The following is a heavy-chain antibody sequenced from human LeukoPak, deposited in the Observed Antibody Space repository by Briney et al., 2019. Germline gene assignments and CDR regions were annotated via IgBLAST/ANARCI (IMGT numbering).Heavy chain of an antibody. D-gene: IGHD3-10*01. J-gene: IGHJ5*02. CDR2: ISGSGGST. CDR1: GFAFSSYA. V-gene: IGHV3-23*01. Sequence: GGSLRLSCAASGFAFSSYAMCWVRQAPGKGLEWVSAISGSGGSTYYADSVKGRFTISRDNSKNTLYLQMNSLRAEDTAVYYCAKAPITMVWFDPWGQGTLVTVSS. CDR3: AKAPITMVWFDP.